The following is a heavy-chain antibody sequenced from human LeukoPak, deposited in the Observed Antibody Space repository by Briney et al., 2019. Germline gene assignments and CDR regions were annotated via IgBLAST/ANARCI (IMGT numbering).Heavy chain of an antibody. Sequence: ASVKVSCKASGYTFTSNYIHWVRQAPGQGLEWMGMIYPRDGSTSYAQKFQGRVTVTRDTSTSTVHMELSGLRSEDTAVYYCARDQEGFDYWGQGTLDTVSS. CDR1: GYTFTSNY. CDR2: IYPRDGST. CDR3: ARDQEGFDY. J-gene: IGHJ4*02. V-gene: IGHV1-46*01.